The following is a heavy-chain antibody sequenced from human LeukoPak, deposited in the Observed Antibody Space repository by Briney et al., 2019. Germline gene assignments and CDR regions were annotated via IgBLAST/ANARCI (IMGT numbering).Heavy chain of an antibody. CDR1: GFTVSSNY. V-gene: IGHV3-53*01. CDR2: IYSGGST. Sequence: GGSLRLSCAASGFTVSSNYMSWVRQAPGKGLEWVSVIYSGGSTYYADSVKGRFTISRDNSKNTLYLQMNSLRAEDTAVYYCARAVFGDGYNYPGAFDIWGQGTMVTVSS. CDR3: ARAVFGDGYNYPGAFDI. J-gene: IGHJ3*02. D-gene: IGHD5-24*01.